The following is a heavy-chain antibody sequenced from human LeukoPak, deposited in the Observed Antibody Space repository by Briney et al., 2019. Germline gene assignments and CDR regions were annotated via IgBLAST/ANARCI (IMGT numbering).Heavy chain of an antibody. Sequence: SETLSLTCTVSGGSISSYYWSWIRQPPGKGLEWIGYMYYSGSTNYNPSLKSRVTISVDTSKNQFSLKLGSVTAADTAVYYCARVSYQEGVDYWGQGTLVTVSS. CDR3: ARVSYQEGVDY. J-gene: IGHJ4*02. D-gene: IGHD2-2*01. CDR1: GGSISSYY. CDR2: MYYSGST. V-gene: IGHV4-59*12.